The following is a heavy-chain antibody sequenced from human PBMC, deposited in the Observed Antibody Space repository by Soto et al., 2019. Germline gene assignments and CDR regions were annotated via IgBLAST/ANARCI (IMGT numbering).Heavy chain of an antibody. D-gene: IGHD2-2*02. J-gene: IGHJ3*02. V-gene: IGHV1-46*01. CDR1: GDTFTSYY. Sequence: GASVKVSCKASGDTFTSYYLHWVRQAPGQGLEWMGIINLGGGSISYAQKFQGGVTMTRDTSTSTVYLELSSLRSDDTAVYFCARSHCTTSTCYTRFDAFDIWGQGTMVTVSS. CDR3: ARSHCTTSTCYTRFDAFDI. CDR2: INLGGGSI.